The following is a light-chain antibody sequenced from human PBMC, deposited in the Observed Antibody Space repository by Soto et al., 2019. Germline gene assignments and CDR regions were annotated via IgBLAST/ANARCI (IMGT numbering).Light chain of an antibody. CDR2: DTR. J-gene: IGLJ3*02. Sequence: QAVVTQEPSLTVSPGGTVTLTCGSSTGAVTSGHYPYWFQQKPGQAPRTLIYDTRNTHSWTPARFSGSLLGGKAALTLSGAQPEDEAEYYCLLSYSGAWVFGGGTKLTVL. V-gene: IGLV7-46*01. CDR3: LLSYSGAWV. CDR1: TGAVTSGHY.